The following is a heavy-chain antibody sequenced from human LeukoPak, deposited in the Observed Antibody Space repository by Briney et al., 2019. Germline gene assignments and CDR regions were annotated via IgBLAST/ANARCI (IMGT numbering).Heavy chain of an antibody. V-gene: IGHV1-46*01. Sequence: ASVKVSCKTSGYTFTSYYMHWVRQAPGQGLEWMGIINPNGGSTTYAQKFQGRVTMTRDTSTSTVYMELSSLRSEDTAMYYCAREDDTGRYMGDDAFDIWGQGTMVTVSS. D-gene: IGHD1-26*01. CDR3: AREDDTGRYMGDDAFDI. CDR2: INPNGGST. J-gene: IGHJ3*02. CDR1: GYTFTSYY.